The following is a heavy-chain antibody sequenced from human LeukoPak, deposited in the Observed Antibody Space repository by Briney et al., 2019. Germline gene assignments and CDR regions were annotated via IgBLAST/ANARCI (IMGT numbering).Heavy chain of an antibody. CDR3: ARRPGVTHYYYYYYMDV. CDR2: IKQDGSEK. Sequence: PGGSLRLSCAASGFTFSSYWMSWVRQAPGKGLEWVANIKQDGSEKYYVDSVKGRFTISRDNAKNSLYLQMNSLRAEDTAVYYCARRPGVTHYYYYYYMDVWGKGTTVTISS. V-gene: IGHV3-7*01. CDR1: GFTFSSYW. D-gene: IGHD4-23*01. J-gene: IGHJ6*03.